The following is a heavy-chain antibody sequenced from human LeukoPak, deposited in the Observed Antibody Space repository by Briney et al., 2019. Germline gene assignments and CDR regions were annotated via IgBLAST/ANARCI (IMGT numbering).Heavy chain of an antibody. CDR2: ISAYNGNT. CDR3: ARVLSSGYTYCDY. Sequence: ASVKVSCKASGYTFTSYGISWVRQAPGQGLEWMGWISAYNGNTNYAQKLQGRVTMTTDTSTSTAYTELRSLRSDDAAVYYCARVLSSGYTYCDYWGQGTLVTVSS. V-gene: IGHV1-18*01. CDR1: GYTFTSYG. D-gene: IGHD5-12*01. J-gene: IGHJ4*02.